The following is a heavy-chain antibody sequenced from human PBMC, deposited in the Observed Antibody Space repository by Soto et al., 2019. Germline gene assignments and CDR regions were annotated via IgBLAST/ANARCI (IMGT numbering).Heavy chain of an antibody. Sequence: QVQLQQWGAGLLKPSETLSLTCAVFGGSVNSGNYYWSWIRQPPGKGLEWIGEISHGGGTHFNPSLMSRVTISVDTSKNQFSLKMSSVTVSDTALYYCARVERGTATTVVDAFDIWGPGTMVTVSS. J-gene: IGHJ3*02. V-gene: IGHV4-34*01. CDR2: ISHGGGT. CDR3: ARVERGTATTVVDAFDI. D-gene: IGHD1-1*01. CDR1: GGSVNSGNYY.